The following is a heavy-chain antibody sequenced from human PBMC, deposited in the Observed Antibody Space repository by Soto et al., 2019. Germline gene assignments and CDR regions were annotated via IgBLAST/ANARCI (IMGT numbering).Heavy chain of an antibody. J-gene: IGHJ5*02. V-gene: IGHV1-2*02. CDR3: ARDRKRYCSSTSCYTGSWFDP. D-gene: IGHD2-2*02. CDR2: INPNSGGT. Sequence: ASVKVSCKASGYTFTGYYMHWVRQAPGQGLEWMGWINPNSGGTNYAQKFQGRVTMTRDTSISTAYMELSRLRSDDTAVYYCARDRKRYCSSTSCYTGSWFDPWGQGPLVTVSS. CDR1: GYTFTGYY.